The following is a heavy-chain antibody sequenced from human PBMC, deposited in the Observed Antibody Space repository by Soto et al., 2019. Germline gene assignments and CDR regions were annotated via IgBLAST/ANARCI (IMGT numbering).Heavy chain of an antibody. J-gene: IGHJ4*02. V-gene: IGHV4-34*01. D-gene: IGHD5-18*01. CDR3: ARGGYSYGY. CDR1: GGSFSGYY. Sequence: QVQLQQWGAGLLKPSETLSLTCAVYGGSFSGYYWSWIRQPPGKGLEWIGEINHSGSTNYNPSLRSRVPVSVDTSKNQFSLKLSSVTAADTAVYYCARGGYSYGYWGQGTLVTVSS. CDR2: INHSGST.